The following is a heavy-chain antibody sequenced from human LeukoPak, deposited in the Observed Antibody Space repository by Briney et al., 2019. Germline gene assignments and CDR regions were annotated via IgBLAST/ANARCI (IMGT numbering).Heavy chain of an antibody. CDR2: IILNNGAT. CDR1: GFTFTDYY. CDR3: ATDGGKHNFDY. J-gene: IGHJ4*02. D-gene: IGHD1-26*01. V-gene: IGHV1-2*06. Sequence: ASVRVSCKASGFTFTDYYLHWVRQAPGQGLEWMGRIILNNGATNYAQKFQGRVTLTRDTSISTAYMELSRQTSDDTAVYYCATDGGKHNFDYWGQGTLVTVSS.